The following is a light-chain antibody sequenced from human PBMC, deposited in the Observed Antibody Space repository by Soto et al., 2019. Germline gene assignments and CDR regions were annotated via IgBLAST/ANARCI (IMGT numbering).Light chain of an antibody. CDR1: QSVISS. Sequence: EIVMTQSPATLSVSPGERATLSCRASQSVISSLAWYQQKRGQAPRLLIYGASTRATGFPARFSGSGSGTEFTLTISSLQSEDFAVYYCQQYKDWWTFGQGTKVEIK. CDR2: GAS. V-gene: IGKV3-15*01. CDR3: QQYKDWWT. J-gene: IGKJ1*01.